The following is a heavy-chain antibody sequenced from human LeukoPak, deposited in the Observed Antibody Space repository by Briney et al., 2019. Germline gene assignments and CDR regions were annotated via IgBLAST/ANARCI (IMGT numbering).Heavy chain of an antibody. D-gene: IGHD4-23*01. Sequence: GESLKISCKGSGYSFTTYWIGWVRQMPGKGLEWMGIIYPGDSDTRYSPSFQGQVTMSADKSISTAYLQWSSLKASDAAMYYCARLNSSVFDHWGQGTLVTVSS. CDR3: ARLNSSVFDH. CDR2: IYPGDSDT. CDR1: GYSFTTYW. J-gene: IGHJ4*02. V-gene: IGHV5-51*01.